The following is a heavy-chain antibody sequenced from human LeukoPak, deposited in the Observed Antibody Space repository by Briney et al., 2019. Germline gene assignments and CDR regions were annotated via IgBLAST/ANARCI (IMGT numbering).Heavy chain of an antibody. CDR1: GFTFDDYA. J-gene: IGHJ5*02. Sequence: GRSLRLSCAASGFTFDDYAIHWVRQAPGQGLEWVSGIGWNIGSTGYADSVKGRFTISRDNAKNSLYLQMNSLRAEDTAVYYCAKSNTVTSSPWGQGTLVTVSS. CDR3: AKSNTVTSSP. V-gene: IGHV3-9*01. D-gene: IGHD4-17*01. CDR2: IGWNIGST.